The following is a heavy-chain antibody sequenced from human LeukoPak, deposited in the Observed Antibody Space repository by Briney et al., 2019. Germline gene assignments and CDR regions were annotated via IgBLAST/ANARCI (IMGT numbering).Heavy chain of an antibody. D-gene: IGHD5-18*01. CDR3: AKDMGYSYGPPLNGAFDI. CDR2: ISWNSGSI. J-gene: IGHJ3*02. CDR1: GFTFDDYA. V-gene: IGHV3-9*01. Sequence: GGSLRLSCAASGFTFDDYAMHWVRQAPGKGLEWVSGISWNSGSIGYADSVKGRFTISRDNAKNSLYLQMNSLRAEDTALYYCAKDMGYSYGPPLNGAFDIWGQGTMVTVSS.